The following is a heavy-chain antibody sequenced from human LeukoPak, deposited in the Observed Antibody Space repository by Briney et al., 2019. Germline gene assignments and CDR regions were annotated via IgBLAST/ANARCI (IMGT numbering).Heavy chain of an antibody. D-gene: IGHD6-19*01. CDR3: ARDDPRGIAVAGIDY. J-gene: IGHJ4*02. CDR1: GDSVSNNGAA. CDR2: TYYRSKWYN. Sequence: SQTLSLTCAISGDSVSNNGAAWNWLRQSPSRGLEWLGRTYYRSKWYNDYAVSVKSRITINPDTSKNQFSLQLNSVTPEDTAVYYCARDDPRGIAVAGIDYWGQGTLVTVSS. V-gene: IGHV6-1*01.